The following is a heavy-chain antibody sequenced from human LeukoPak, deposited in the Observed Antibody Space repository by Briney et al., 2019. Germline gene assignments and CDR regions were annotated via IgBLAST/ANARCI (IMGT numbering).Heavy chain of an antibody. J-gene: IGHJ4*02. CDR1: GFTFSGYW. V-gene: IGHV3-7*04. CDR3: ARGARTLDY. Sequence: GGSLRLSCSASGFTFSGYWMSWVRQAPGKGLEWVANIKEDGSEKYYVDSVKGRFTISRDNAKDSLYLQMNSLRAEDTALYYCARGARTLDYWGQGTLVTGSS. D-gene: IGHD1-26*01. CDR2: IKEDGSEK.